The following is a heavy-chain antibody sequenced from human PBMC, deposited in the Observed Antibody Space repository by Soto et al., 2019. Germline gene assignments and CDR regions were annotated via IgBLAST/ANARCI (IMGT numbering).Heavy chain of an antibody. D-gene: IGHD3-22*01. J-gene: IGHJ4*02. CDR2: IYYSGST. V-gene: IGHV4-39*01. CDR3: ARLVYDSSGYRPF. CDR1: GGSISSSSYY. Sequence: LSLTCTVSGGSISSSSYYWGWIRQPPGKGLEWIGSIYYSGSTYYNPSLKSRVTISVDTSKNQFSLKLSSVTAADTAVYYCARLVYDSSGYRPFWGQGTLDTVSS.